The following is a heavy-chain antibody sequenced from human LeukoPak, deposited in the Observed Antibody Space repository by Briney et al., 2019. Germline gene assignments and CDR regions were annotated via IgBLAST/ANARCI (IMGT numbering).Heavy chain of an antibody. CDR3: ADPDWG. J-gene: IGHJ3*01. Sequence: GGSLRLSCVASRFIFNNAWMTWVRQAPGKGLEWVATIRKDESAKHYVDSVKGRFTISRDNAMNSVYLQMNSLRAEDTAVYYCADPDWGWGQGTMVTVSS. D-gene: IGHD3/OR15-3a*01. CDR1: RFIFNNAW. CDR2: IRKDESAK. V-gene: IGHV3-7*01.